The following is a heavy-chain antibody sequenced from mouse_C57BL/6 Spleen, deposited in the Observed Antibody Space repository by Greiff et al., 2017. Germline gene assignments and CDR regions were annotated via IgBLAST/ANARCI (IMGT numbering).Heavy chain of an antibody. D-gene: IGHD6-5*01. J-gene: IGHJ3*01. CDR3: TRSSLSGCAY. CDR2: IDPETGGT. CDR1: GYTFTDYE. V-gene: IGHV1-15*01. Sequence: QVQLQQPGAELVRPGASVTLSCKASGYTFTDYEMHWVKQTPVHGLEWIGAIDPETGGTAYNQKFKGKAILTADKSSSTAYMELRSLTSEDSAVYYCTRSSLSGCAYWGQGTLVTVSA.